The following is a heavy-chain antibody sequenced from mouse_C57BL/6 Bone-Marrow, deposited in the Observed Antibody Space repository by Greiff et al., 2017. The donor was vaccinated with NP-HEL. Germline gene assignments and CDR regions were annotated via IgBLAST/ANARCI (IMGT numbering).Heavy chain of an antibody. V-gene: IGHV1-80*01. CDR3: ARSTTGTCGFAY. CDR2: IYPGDGDT. CDR1: GYAFSSYW. J-gene: IGHJ3*01. D-gene: IGHD4-1*02. Sequence: VQLQQSGAELVKPGASVKISCKASGYAFSSYWMNWVKQRPGKGLEGIGQIYPGDGDTKYNGKFKGKATLTADKSSSTAYMQLSSLTSEDSAVYFCARSTTGTCGFAYWGQGTLVTVSA.